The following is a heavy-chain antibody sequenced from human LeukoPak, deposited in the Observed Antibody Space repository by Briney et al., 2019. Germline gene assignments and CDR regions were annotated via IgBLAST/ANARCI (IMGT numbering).Heavy chain of an antibody. CDR3: ARGGTSRYDFIY. CDR2: INSDGSST. D-gene: IGHD3-3*01. J-gene: IGHJ4*02. V-gene: IGHV3-74*01. CDR1: GFTFSNSW. Sequence: HTGGSLRLSCAASGFTFSNSWMHWVRQAPGKGLVWVSHINSDGSSTSYADSVKGRFTISRDNAKNTLYLQMNSLRAEDTAVYYCARGGTSRYDFIYWGQGTLVPVSS.